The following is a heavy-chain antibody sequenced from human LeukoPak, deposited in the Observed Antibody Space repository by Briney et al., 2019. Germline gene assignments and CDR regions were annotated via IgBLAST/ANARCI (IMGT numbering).Heavy chain of an antibody. CDR1: GYTFTSYY. J-gene: IGHJ4*02. V-gene: IGHV1-46*01. CDR3: AREGGGDYSNYGRDYFDY. D-gene: IGHD4-11*01. CDR2: INPSGGST. Sequence: GASVKVSCKASGYTFTSYYMHWVRQAPGQGLEWMGIINPSGGSTSYAQKFQGRVTITADKSTSTAYMELSSLRSEDTAVYYCAREGGGDYSNYGRDYFDYWGQGTLVTVSS.